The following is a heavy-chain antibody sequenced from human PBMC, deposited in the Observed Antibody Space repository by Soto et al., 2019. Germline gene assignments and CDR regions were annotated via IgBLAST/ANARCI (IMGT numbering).Heavy chain of an antibody. CDR3: VREGNSFRGFRAYNYGMDV. CDR1: GGTFSSYT. CDR2: IIPILGIA. V-gene: IGHV1-69*08. D-gene: IGHD3-16*01. Sequence: QVQLVQSGAEVKKPGSSVKVSCKASGGTFSSYTISWVRQAPGQGLEWMGRIIPILGIANYAQKFQGRVTITADKSTSIAYMELSILRSQDTSVYYCVREGNSFRGFRAYNYGMDVWGQGTTVTVS. J-gene: IGHJ6*02.